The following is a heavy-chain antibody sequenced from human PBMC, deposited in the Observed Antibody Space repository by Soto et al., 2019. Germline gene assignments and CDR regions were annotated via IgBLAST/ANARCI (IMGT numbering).Heavy chain of an antibody. Sequence: PSETLSLTCAVYGVSLSGNYWGWIRQPPGKGLEWIGETHHSGSTAYNPSLKSRVTISVDTSRNQFSLKLNSVTAADTAVYYCARTTAAIHLNYWSQGTLVTVSS. J-gene: IGHJ4*02. D-gene: IGHD2-21*02. CDR2: THHSGST. V-gene: IGHV4-34*01. CDR3: ARTTAAIHLNY. CDR1: GVSLSGNY.